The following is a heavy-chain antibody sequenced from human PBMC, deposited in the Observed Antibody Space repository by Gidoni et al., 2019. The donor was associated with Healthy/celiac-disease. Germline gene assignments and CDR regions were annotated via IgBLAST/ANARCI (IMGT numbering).Heavy chain of an antibody. V-gene: IGHV1-2*02. D-gene: IGHD6-6*01. CDR2: INPNSGGT. Sequence: QVQLVQSGAEVKKPGASVKVSCKASGYTFTGYYMHWVRQAPGQGLEWMGWINPNSGGTNYAQKFQGRVTMTRDTSISTAYMELSRLRSDDTAVYYCARAGQLASPYYYYYYGMDVWGQGTTVTVSS. CDR1: GYTFTGYY. J-gene: IGHJ6*02. CDR3: ARAGQLASPYYYYYYGMDV.